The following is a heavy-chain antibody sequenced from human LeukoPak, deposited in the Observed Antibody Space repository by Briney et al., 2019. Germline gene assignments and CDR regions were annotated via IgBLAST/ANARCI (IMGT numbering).Heavy chain of an antibody. CDR1: GFTFSSYG. CDR2: IRYDGSNK. D-gene: IGHD2-2*01. CDR3: AKDLFLGYCSSTSCYNWFDP. V-gene: IGHV3-30*02. J-gene: IGHJ5*02. Sequence: PGGSLRLSCAASGFTFSSYGMHWVRQAPGKGLEWVAFIRYDGSNKYYADSVKGRFTISGDNSKNTLYLQMNSLRAEDTAVYYCAKDLFLGYCSSTSCYNWFDPWGQGTLVTVSS.